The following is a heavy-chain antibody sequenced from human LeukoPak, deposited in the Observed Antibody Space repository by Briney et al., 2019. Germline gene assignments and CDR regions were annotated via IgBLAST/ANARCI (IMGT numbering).Heavy chain of an antibody. D-gene: IGHD5-12*01. Sequence: SETLSLTCAVYGGSFSGYYWSWIRQPPGKGLEWIGEINHSGSTNYNPSLKSRVTISVDTSKNQFSLKLSSVTAADTAVYYCARYGYDFPGYYYYYYGMDVWGQGTTVTVSS. CDR1: GGSFSGYY. J-gene: IGHJ6*02. CDR2: INHSGST. V-gene: IGHV4-34*01. CDR3: ARYGYDFPGYYYYYYGMDV.